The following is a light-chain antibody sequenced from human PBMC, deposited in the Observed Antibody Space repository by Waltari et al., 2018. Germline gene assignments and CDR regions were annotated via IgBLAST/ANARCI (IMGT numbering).Light chain of an antibody. CDR2: KAN. CDR3: ALYMGSGIWV. CDR1: SGSGSPTSY. Sequence: QTVVTQDPSLSVSPGGTVTLTCALRSGSGSPTSYATWYQQTPGQAPRTLVYKANARSSGVPDRFSGSILGNTAALTITGAQADDESDYYCALYMGSGIWVFGGGTKLTVL. J-gene: IGLJ3*02. V-gene: IGLV8-61*01.